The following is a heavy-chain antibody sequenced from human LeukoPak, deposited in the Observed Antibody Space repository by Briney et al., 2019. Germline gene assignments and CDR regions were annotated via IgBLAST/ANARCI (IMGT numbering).Heavy chain of an antibody. CDR1: GYTFTSYY. CDR2: INPSGGST. J-gene: IGHJ5*01. V-gene: IGHV1-46*01. D-gene: IGHD2-15*01. CDR3: ARSSRLGYCSGGSCYYWFDS. Sequence: ASVKVSCKASGYTFTSYYMHWVRQAPGQGLEWMGIINPSGGSTSYAQKFQGRVTMTRDMSTSTVYMELSSLRSEDTAVYYCARSSRLGYCSGGSCYYWFDSWGQGTLVTVSS.